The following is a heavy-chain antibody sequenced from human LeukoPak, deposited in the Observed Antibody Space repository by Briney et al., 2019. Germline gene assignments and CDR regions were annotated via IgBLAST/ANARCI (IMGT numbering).Heavy chain of an antibody. V-gene: IGHV5-51*01. Sequence: GESLKISCKGSGYNFNSDRIAWVRQMPGKGLEWMGIIFPGDSDTRYSPSFQGQVTISADKSISTAYLRWSSLKASDTAMYYCARMTSDWYFDYWGQGTLVTVSS. J-gene: IGHJ4*02. D-gene: IGHD6-19*01. CDR3: ARMTSDWYFDY. CDR1: GYNFNSDR. CDR2: IFPGDSDT.